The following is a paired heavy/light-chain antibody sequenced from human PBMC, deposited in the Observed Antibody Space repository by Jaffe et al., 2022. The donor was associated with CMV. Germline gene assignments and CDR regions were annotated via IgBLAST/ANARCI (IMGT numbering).Light chain of an antibody. CDR3: QQYDNLRGFT. V-gene: IGKV1-33*01. J-gene: IGKJ3*01. CDR1: QDISNY. CDR2: DAS. Sequence: DIQMTQSPSSLSASVGDRVTITCQASQDISNYLNWYQQKPGKAPKLLIYDASNLETGVPSRFSGSGSGTDFTFTISSLQPEDIATYYCQQYDNLRGFTFGPGTKVDIK.
Heavy chain of an antibody. Sequence: QVQLVESGGGLVKPGGSLRLSCAASGFTFSDYYMSWIRQAPGKGLEWVSYISSSGSTIYYADSVKGRFTISRDNAKNSLYLQMNSLRAEDTAVYYCARDSLSPKYYDFWSGYYNRYFDYWGQGTLVTVSS. CDR3: ARDSLSPKYYDFWSGYYNRYFDY. CDR2: ISSSGSTI. V-gene: IGHV3-11*01. D-gene: IGHD3-3*01. J-gene: IGHJ4*02. CDR1: GFTFSDYY.